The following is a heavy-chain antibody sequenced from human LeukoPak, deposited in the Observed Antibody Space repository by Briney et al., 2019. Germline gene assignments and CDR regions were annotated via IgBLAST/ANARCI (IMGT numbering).Heavy chain of an antibody. J-gene: IGHJ4*02. Sequence: GGSLRLTCAASGFTFSNAWMSWVRQAPGKGLEWVGRIKSKTDGGTTDYAAPVKGRFTISRDDSKNTLYLQMNSLKPEDTAVYYCTTTITMVPGVMGDLFDYWGQGTLVTVSS. CDR2: IKSKTDGGTT. CDR1: GFTFSNAW. CDR3: TTTITMVPGVMGDLFDY. V-gene: IGHV3-15*01. D-gene: IGHD3-10*01.